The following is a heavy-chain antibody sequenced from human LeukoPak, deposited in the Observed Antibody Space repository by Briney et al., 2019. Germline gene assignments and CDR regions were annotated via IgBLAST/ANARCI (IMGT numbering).Heavy chain of an antibody. J-gene: IGHJ3*01. Sequence: PGGSLRLSCAASGFTFSSYGMHWVRQAPGKGLEWVAVIWYDGSNKYYADSVKGRFTISRDNSKNTLYLQMNSLRAEDTAVYYCAKEMATIRAFDFWGQGTMVTVSS. CDR1: GFTFSSYG. V-gene: IGHV3-33*06. CDR3: AKEMATIRAFDF. CDR2: IWYDGSNK. D-gene: IGHD5-24*01.